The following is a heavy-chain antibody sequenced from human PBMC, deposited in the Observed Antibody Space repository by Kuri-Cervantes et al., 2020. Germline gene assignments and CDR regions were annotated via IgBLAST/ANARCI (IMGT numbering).Heavy chain of an antibody. V-gene: IGHV3-9*01. J-gene: IGHJ6*02. CDR1: GFTFDDYA. CDR2: ISWNSGSI. D-gene: IGHD1-26*01. Sequence: LSLTCAASGFTFDDYAMHWVRQAPGKGLEWVSGISWNSGSIGYADSVKGRFTISRDNAKNSLYLQMNSLRAEDTALYYCAKDRTSGSYYDVWGQGTTVTVS. CDR3: AKDRTSGSYYDV.